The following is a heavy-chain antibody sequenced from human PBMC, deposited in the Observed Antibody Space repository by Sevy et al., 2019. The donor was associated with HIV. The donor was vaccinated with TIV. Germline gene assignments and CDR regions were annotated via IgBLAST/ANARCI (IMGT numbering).Heavy chain of an antibody. J-gene: IGHJ3*02. CDR1: GFTFSSYW. D-gene: IGHD2-15*01. CDR2: IKQDGSEK. V-gene: IGHV3-7*01. CDR3: ARDYCSGGSCYPIGDAFDI. Sequence: GGSLRLSCAASGFTFSSYWMSWVRQAPGKGLEWVANIKQDGSEKYYVDSVKGRFTISRDKAKNSLYLQMNSLRAEDTAVYYCARDYCSGGSCYPIGDAFDIWGQGTMVTVSS.